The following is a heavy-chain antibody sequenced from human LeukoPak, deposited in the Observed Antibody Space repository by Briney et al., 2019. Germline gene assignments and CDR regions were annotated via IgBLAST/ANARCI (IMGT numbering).Heavy chain of an antibody. CDR2: INPSGGST. D-gene: IGHD3-22*01. J-gene: IGHJ4*02. CDR3: ARDGPADYYDSSGYFDY. CDR1: GYTFTSYY. V-gene: IGHV1-46*01. Sequence: ASVKVSCKASGYTFTSYYMHWVRQALGQGLEWMGIINPSGGSTSYAQKFQGRVTMTRDTSTSTVYMELSSLRSEDTAVYYCARDGPADYYDSSGYFDYWGQGTLVTVSS.